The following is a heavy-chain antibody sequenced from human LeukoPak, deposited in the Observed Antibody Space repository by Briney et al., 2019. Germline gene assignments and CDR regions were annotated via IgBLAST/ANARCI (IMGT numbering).Heavy chain of an antibody. J-gene: IGHJ4*02. D-gene: IGHD3-22*01. V-gene: IGHV3-66*01. CDR1: GFTVNNNY. CDR3: ASSYYDSSGYYLGGLLWY. CDR2: IYSGGNT. Sequence: GGSLRLSCAASGFTVNNNYMTWVRQAPGKGLEWVSVIYSGGNTYYADAVKGRFTISRDNSKNTLYLQMNSLRGEDTAVYYCASSYYDSSGYYLGGLLWYWGQGTLVTVSS.